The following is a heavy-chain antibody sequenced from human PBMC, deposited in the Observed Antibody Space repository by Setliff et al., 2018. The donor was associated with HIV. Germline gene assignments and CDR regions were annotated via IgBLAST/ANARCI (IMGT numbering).Heavy chain of an antibody. CDR1: GFTFSTYW. D-gene: IGHD1-26*01. CDR3: ATDCAVVGGTGSLDF. Sequence: GSLRLSCAASGFTFSTYWMSWVRQAPGKGLEWVANIKQDGSEKNYMDSVKGRFTISRDNAKNSLYLQMNSLRVEDTAVYYCATDCAVVGGTGSLDFWGQGTLVTVS. J-gene: IGHJ4*02. V-gene: IGHV3-7*05. CDR2: IKQDGSEK.